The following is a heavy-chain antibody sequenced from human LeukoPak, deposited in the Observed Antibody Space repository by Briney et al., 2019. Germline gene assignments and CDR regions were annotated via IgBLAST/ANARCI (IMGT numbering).Heavy chain of an antibody. CDR2: INPNSGGT. D-gene: IGHD4-17*01. Sequence: ASVKVSCKASAYTFTGYYMHWVRQAPGQGLEWMGWINPNSGGTNYAQKFQGRVTMTRDTSISTAYMELSRLRSDDTAVYYCARVNDYDGPGFFDYWGQGTLVTVSS. CDR3: ARVNDYDGPGFFDY. V-gene: IGHV1-2*02. CDR1: AYTFTGYY. J-gene: IGHJ4*02.